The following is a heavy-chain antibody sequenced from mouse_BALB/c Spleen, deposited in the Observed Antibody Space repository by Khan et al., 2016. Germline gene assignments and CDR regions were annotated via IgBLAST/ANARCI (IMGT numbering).Heavy chain of an antibody. Sequence: VQLQQSGAELVKPGASVKLSCTASGFNIKDTYMHGVKQRPEQGLEWIGRIDHANGNTKYDPKFQGKDTITADPSANTAYLQLSILSSDDTAVYYCARSYYYASSYYFDYWGQVTTLTVSS. CDR3: ARSYYYASSYYFDY. CDR2: IDHANGNT. J-gene: IGHJ2*01. CDR1: GFNIKDTY. V-gene: IGHV14-3*02. D-gene: IGHD1-1*01.